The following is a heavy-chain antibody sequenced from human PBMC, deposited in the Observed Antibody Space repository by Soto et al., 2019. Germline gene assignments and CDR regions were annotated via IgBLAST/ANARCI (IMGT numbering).Heavy chain of an antibody. V-gene: IGHV1-18*04. CDR1: GYTFTSYG. J-gene: IGHJ6*02. CDR2: ISAYNGNT. CDR3: ARDIVVVVAATDAYYYYGMDV. Sequence: QVQLVQSGAEVKKPGASVKVSCKASGYTFTSYGISWVRQAPGQGLEWMGWISAYNGNTNYAQKLQGRVTMTTDTSTSTADMELRSLRSDDTAVYYCARDIVVVVAATDAYYYYGMDVWGQGTTVTVSS. D-gene: IGHD2-15*01.